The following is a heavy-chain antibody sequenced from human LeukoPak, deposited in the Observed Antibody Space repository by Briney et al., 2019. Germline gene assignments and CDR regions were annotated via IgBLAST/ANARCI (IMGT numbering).Heavy chain of an antibody. CDR2: IYYSGST. J-gene: IGHJ2*01. D-gene: IGHD6-6*01. CDR3: ARGGLVGPNWYFDL. V-gene: IGHV4-31*03. Sequence: SQTLSLTCTVSGGSISSGGYYWSWIRQHPGKGLEWIGYIYYSGSTYYNPSLKSRVTISVDTSKNQFSLKLSSVTAADTAVYYCARGGLVGPNWYFDLWGRGTLVTVSS. CDR1: GGSISSGGYY.